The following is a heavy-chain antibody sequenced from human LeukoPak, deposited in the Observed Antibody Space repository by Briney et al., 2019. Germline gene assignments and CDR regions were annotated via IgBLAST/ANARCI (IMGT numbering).Heavy chain of an antibody. V-gene: IGHV4-34*01. CDR3: ARGLFAIVVVPAAIATWFDP. Sequence: KASYTLSLTCAVYGGSFSGYYWSWIRQPPGKGLEWIGEINHSGSTNYNPSLKSRVTISVDTSKNQFSLKLSSVTAADTAVYYCARGLFAIVVVPAAIATWFDPWGQGTLVTVSS. J-gene: IGHJ5*02. CDR1: GGSFSGYY. CDR2: INHSGST. D-gene: IGHD2-2*01.